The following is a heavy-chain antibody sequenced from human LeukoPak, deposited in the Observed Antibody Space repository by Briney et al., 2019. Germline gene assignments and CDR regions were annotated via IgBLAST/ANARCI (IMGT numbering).Heavy chain of an antibody. J-gene: IGHJ4*02. CDR1: GDSISSSNCY. CDR3: ARDPRPAGIAVAGTFDY. CDR2: IYFSGGT. V-gene: IGHV4-39*07. D-gene: IGHD6-19*01. Sequence: SETLSLTCTVSGDSISSSNCYWGWIRQPPGKGLEWIGSIYFSGGTYYNASLKSRVTISVDTSKNQFSLKLSSVTAADTAVYYCARDPRPAGIAVAGTFDYWGQGTLVTVSS.